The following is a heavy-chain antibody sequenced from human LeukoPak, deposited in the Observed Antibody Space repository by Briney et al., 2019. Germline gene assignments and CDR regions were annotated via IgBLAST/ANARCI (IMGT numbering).Heavy chain of an antibody. V-gene: IGHV3-23*01. J-gene: IGHJ6*02. CDR2: ISGSGGST. CDR3: AKTGEFLLWFGDLPMDV. D-gene: IGHD3-10*01. Sequence: GGSLRLSCAASGFTFSSYAMSWVRQAPGKGLEWVSAISGSGGSTYYADSVKGRFTISRDNSKNTLYLQMNSLRAEDTAVYYCAKTGEFLLWFGDLPMDVWGQGTTVTVSS. CDR1: GFTFSSYA.